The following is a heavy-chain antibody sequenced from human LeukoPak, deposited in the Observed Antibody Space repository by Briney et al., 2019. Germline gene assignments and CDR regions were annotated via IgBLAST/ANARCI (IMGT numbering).Heavy chain of an antibody. Sequence: SETLSLTCTGSGDSVSSDIYYWSWIRQPPGKGLEWIGYIYNSGSTNYNPSLKSRVTISVDTSKDQFSLRLSSVTAADTAVYYCARGYCGSTSCYGVFDYWGQGTLVTVSS. CDR1: GDSVSSDIYY. V-gene: IGHV4-61*01. CDR3: ARGYCGSTSCYGVFDY. D-gene: IGHD2-2*01. CDR2: IYNSGST. J-gene: IGHJ4*02.